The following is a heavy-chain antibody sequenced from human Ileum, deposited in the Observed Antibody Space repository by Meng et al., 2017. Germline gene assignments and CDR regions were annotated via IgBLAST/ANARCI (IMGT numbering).Heavy chain of an antibody. CDR1: GRSISSSDW. V-gene: IGHV4-4*02. J-gene: IGHJ4*02. CDR2: MKLGGSP. CDR3: AHIFNS. Sequence: QVRLLESGPGLVEPSGTLSLTCAVSGRSISSSDWGSWFRQPPGKGLEWIAEMKLGGSPHYNPSLKSRVTMSVDKSNDHLSLQLTSVSAADTAVYYFAHIFNSWGQGTLVTVSS.